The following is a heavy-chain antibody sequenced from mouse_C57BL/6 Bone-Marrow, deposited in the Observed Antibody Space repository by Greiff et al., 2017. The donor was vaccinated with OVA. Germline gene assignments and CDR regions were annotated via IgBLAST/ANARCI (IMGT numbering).Heavy chain of an antibody. J-gene: IGHJ4*01. CDR1: GFPFSDYG. D-gene: IGHD1-1*01. Sequence: EVQRVESGGGLVKPGGSLKLSCAASGFPFSDYGMHWVRQAPEKGLEWVAYISSGSSTIYYADTVKGRFTISRDNAKNTLFLQMTSLRSEDTAMYYCATGSYYYGSSGYAMDYWGQGTSVTVSS. CDR3: ATGSYYYGSSGYAMDY. CDR2: ISSGSSTI. V-gene: IGHV5-17*01.